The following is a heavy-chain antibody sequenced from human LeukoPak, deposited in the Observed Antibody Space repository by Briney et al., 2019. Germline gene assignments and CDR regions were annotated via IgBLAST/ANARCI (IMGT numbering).Heavy chain of an antibody. D-gene: IGHD3-9*01. J-gene: IGHJ5*02. CDR2: IYDSGST. V-gene: IGHV4-59*08. CDR3: ARRPYDILTGYRRQNWFDP. CDR1: GGSISSYY. Sequence: SETLSLTCTVAGGSISSYYWSWIRQPPGKGLEWIGYIYDSGSTNYNPSLKSRVTISVDTSKNQFSLKLSSVTAADTAVYFCARRPYDILTGYRRQNWFDPWGQGTLVTVSS.